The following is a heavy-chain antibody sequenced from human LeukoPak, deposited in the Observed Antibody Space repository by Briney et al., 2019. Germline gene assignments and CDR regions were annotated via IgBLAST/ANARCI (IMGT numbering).Heavy chain of an antibody. CDR1: GYSFTGYY. V-gene: IGHV1-2*02. CDR2: INPNTGGT. D-gene: IGHD3-3*01. CDR3: ARDWGLRFLEWSFDY. J-gene: IGHJ4*02. Sequence: HVASVRVSCKASGYSFTGYYMHWVRQAPGQGLEWMGWINPNTGGTNYAQTFQGRVTMTRDTSISTAYMELSRLRYDDTAVYYCARDWGLRFLEWSFDYWGQGTLVTVSS.